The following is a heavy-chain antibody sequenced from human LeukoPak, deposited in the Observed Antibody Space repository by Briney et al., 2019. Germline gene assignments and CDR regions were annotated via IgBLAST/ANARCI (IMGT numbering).Heavy chain of an antibody. V-gene: IGHV3-9*01. CDR1: GFTFDDYA. CDR3: AKDLAAVAGFIDY. J-gene: IGHJ4*02. CDR2: ISWNSGSI. Sequence: GRSLRLSCAASGFTFDDYAMHWVWQAPGKGLEWVSGISWNSGSIGYADSVKGRFTISRDNAKNSLYLQMNSLRAEDTALYYCAKDLAAVAGFIDYWGQGTLVTVSS. D-gene: IGHD6-19*01.